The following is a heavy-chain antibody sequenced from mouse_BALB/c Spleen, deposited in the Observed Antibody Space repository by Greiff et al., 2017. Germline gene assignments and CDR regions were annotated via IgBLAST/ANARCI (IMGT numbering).Heavy chain of an antibody. J-gene: IGHJ4*01. Sequence: QVQLKESGPGLVAPSQSLSITCTVSGFSLTSYGVHWVRQPPGKGLEWLGVIWAGGSTNYNSALMSRLGISKDNSKSQVFLKMNSLQTDDTAMYYCARVYYGYDRGVDAMDYWGQGTSVTVSS. V-gene: IGHV2-9*02. CDR3: ARVYYGYDRGVDAMDY. CDR1: GFSLTSYG. D-gene: IGHD2-2*01. CDR2: IWAGGST.